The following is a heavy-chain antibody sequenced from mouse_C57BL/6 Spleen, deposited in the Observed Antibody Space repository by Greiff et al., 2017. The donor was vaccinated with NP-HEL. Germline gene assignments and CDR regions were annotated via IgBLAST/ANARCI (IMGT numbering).Heavy chain of an antibody. Sequence: EVQLQQSGPELVKPGASVKISCKASGYSFTGYYMNWVKQSPEKSLEWIGEINPSTGGTTYNQKFKAKATLTVDKSSSTAYMQLKSLTSEDSAVYYCARYDDYFDYWGQGTTLTVSS. D-gene: IGHD2-12*01. J-gene: IGHJ2*01. CDR1: GYSFTGYY. CDR2: INPSTGGT. V-gene: IGHV1-42*01. CDR3: ARYDDYFDY.